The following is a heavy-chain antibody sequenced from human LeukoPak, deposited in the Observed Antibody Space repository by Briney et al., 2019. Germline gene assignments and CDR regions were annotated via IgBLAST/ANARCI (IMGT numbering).Heavy chain of an antibody. J-gene: IGHJ3*02. CDR2: ISSSSSTV. CDR1: GFTFSSYS. CDR3: AMSVVPAASAFDI. V-gene: IGHV3-48*01. Sequence: GGSLRLSCAASGFTFSSYSMNWVRQAPGKGLEWVSYISSSSSTVYYADSVKGRFTISRDNAKNSLYLQMNSLRAEDTAVYYCAMSVVPAASAFDIWGQGTMVTVSS. D-gene: IGHD2-2*01.